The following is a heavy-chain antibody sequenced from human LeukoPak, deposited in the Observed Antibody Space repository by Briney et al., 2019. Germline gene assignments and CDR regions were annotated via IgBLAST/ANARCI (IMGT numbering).Heavy chain of an antibody. CDR1: GFTFDDYA. CDR2: ISWNSGSI. CDR3: ATGGRYSLAYYYYHMDV. V-gene: IGHV3-9*01. Sequence: PGRSLRLSCAASGFTFDDYAMHWVRQAPGKGLEWVSGISWNSGSIVYADSVKGRFTISRDNSKNTLYLHMNSPRAQDTAVYYCATGGRYSLAYYYYHMDVWGKGTTVTISS. D-gene: IGHD3-9*01. J-gene: IGHJ6*03.